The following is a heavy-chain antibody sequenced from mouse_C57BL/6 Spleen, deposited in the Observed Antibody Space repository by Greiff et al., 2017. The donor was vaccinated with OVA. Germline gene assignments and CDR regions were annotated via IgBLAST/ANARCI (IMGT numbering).Heavy chain of an antibody. J-gene: IGHJ4*01. CDR1: GYTFTDYY. Sequence: EVQLQQSGPELVKPGASVKISCKASGYTFTDYYMNWVKQSHGKSLEWIGDINPNNGGTSYNQKFKGKATLTVDKSSSTAYMELRSLTSEDSAVYYCARTRITTVVAGAMDYGGQGTSVTVSS. D-gene: IGHD1-1*01. CDR3: ARTRITTVVAGAMDY. V-gene: IGHV1-26*01. CDR2: INPNNGGT.